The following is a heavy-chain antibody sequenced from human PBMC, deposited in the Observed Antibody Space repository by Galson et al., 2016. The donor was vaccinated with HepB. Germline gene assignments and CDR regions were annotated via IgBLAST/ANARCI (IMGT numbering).Heavy chain of an antibody. D-gene: IGHD3-3*01. V-gene: IGHV3-66*01. Sequence: LRLSCAASGFTVSNNYMTWVRHAPGKGLEWVSLIYSIGTTLYADSVKGRFTISRDSSKNTLHLQMNSLRPEDTAVYYCARNVPVTIFGYWGQGTLVTVSS. CDR3: ARNVPVTIFGY. CDR2: IYSIGTT. J-gene: IGHJ4*02. CDR1: GFTVSNNY.